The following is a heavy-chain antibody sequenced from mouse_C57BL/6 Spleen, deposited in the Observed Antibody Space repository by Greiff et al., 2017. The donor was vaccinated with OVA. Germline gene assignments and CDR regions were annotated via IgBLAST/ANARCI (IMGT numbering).Heavy chain of an antibody. CDR1: GYTFTSYW. V-gene: IGHV1-53*01. J-gene: IGHJ4*01. CDR3: ARECDGSYCDAMDY. CDR2: INPSNGGT. Sequence: VQLQQPGTELVKPGASVKLSCKASGYTFTSYWMHWVKQRPGQGLEWIGNINPSNGGTNYNEKFKSKATLTVEKSSSTAYMQLSSLTTEDSAVYDGARECDGSYCDAMDYWGQGTSVTVSS. D-gene: IGHD2-3*01.